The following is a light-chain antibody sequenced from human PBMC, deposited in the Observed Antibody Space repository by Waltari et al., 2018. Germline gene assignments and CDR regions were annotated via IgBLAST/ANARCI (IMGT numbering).Light chain of an antibody. CDR2: AAS. CDR1: QSITTY. Sequence: DIQMTQSPSSLYAYVGDKVTLTCRASQSITTYLNWYQQKSGEPPKLLIYAASSLQSGVPSRFRGSGSGTDFTLTISSLQPEDFATYFCQQTYSTWDFTFGPGTKVDF. J-gene: IGKJ3*01. V-gene: IGKV1-39*01. CDR3: QQTYSTWDFT.